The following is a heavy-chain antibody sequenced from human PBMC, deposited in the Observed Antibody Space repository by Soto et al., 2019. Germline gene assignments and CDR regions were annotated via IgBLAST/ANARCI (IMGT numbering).Heavy chain of an antibody. CDR3: ARDRGGFCNDPGCYSRDY. J-gene: IGHJ4*02. V-gene: IGHV1-18*01. CDR2: ISPYNGNT. D-gene: IGHD2-15*01. CDR1: GYTFTTYG. Sequence: QVQLVQSGAEVKKPGASVKVSCKASGYTFTTYGVSWVRQAPGQGLEWMGWISPYNGNTTYAQNFQGRVTMTTDTSTSTVHMELRSLRSDDTATYCCARDRGGFCNDPGCYSRDYWGRGTLVNVSS.